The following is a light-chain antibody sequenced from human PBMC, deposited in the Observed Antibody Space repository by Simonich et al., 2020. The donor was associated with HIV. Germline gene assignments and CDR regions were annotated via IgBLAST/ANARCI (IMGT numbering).Light chain of an antibody. CDR2: KAS. J-gene: IGKJ1*01. Sequence: DIQMTQSPSTLSASVGNRVTITCRASQSINNWLAWYQQKPGKAPKLLIYKASSLESGVPSRFSGSGSGTEFTLTISSLQPDDVATYYCQKYNSAPRTFGQGTKVEIK. V-gene: IGKV1-5*03. CDR1: QSINNW. CDR3: QKYNSAPRT.